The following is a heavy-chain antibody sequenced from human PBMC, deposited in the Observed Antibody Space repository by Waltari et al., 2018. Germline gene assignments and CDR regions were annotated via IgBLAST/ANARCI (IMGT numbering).Heavy chain of an antibody. D-gene: IGHD3-16*01. Sequence: EVQLVESGGGLVEPGGSLRLSCAASGFTFSDAWMAWIRQAPGKGREWVGRIRRKTDGETIDYAAPVKGRFSISRDDSRSTLYLQMNSLKIEDAGVYFCSTGGGTSDYWGQGTLVTVSS. CDR2: IRRKTDGETI. J-gene: IGHJ4*02. V-gene: IGHV3-15*01. CDR1: GFTFSDAW. CDR3: STGGGTSDY.